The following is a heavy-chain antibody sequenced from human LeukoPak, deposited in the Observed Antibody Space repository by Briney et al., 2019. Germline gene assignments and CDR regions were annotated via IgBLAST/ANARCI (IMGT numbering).Heavy chain of an antibody. CDR3: ARGQWLVSHWYFDL. D-gene: IGHD6-19*01. Sequence: GGSLRLSCAASGFTLSTYWMHWVRQAPGKGLVWVARINSDGSSTNYADSVKGRFTISRDNAKNTLYLQMNSLRAEDKAVYYCARGQWLVSHWYFDLWGRGTLVTVSS. CDR2: INSDGSST. J-gene: IGHJ2*01. V-gene: IGHV3-74*01. CDR1: GFTLSTYW.